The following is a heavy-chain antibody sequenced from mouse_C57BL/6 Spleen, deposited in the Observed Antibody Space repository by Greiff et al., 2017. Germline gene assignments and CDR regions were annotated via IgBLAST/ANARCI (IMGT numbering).Heavy chain of an antibody. J-gene: IGHJ2*01. V-gene: IGHV1-50*01. CDR3: ARRGGGYFDY. Sequence: VQLQQSGAELVKPGASVKLSCKASGYTFTSYWMQWVKQRPGQGLEWIGEIDPSDSYTNYNQKFKGKATLTVDTSSSTAYMQLSSLTSEDSAVYYCARRGGGYFDYWGQGTTLTVSS. CDR2: IDPSDSYT. CDR1: GYTFTSYW.